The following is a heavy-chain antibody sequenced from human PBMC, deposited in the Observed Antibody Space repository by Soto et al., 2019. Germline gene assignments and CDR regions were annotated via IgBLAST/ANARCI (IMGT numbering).Heavy chain of an antibody. CDR3: ARRYGGTFDY. CDR2: INHSGST. J-gene: IGHJ4*02. Sequence: SETLSLTCAVYCGSLSGYYWSWIRQPPGKGLEWIGEINHSGSTNYNPSLKSRVTISVDTSKNQFSLKLSSVTAADTAVYYCARRYGGTFDYWGQGTLVTVSS. D-gene: IGHD2-15*01. V-gene: IGHV4-34*01. CDR1: CGSLSGYY.